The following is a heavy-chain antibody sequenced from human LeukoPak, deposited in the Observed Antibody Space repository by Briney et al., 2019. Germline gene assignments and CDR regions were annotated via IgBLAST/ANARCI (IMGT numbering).Heavy chain of an antibody. V-gene: IGHV3-30*18. Sequence: GGSLRLSCAASGFTFSSSGMHWVRQAPGKGLEWVAVISYDGSNKYYADSVKGRFTISRDNSKNTLYLQMNSLRVEDTAVYYCAKDTRAVPGDYDYYYYYGMDVWGQGTTVTVSS. D-gene: IGHD4-17*01. CDR3: AKDTRAVPGDYDYYYYYGMDV. CDR2: ISYDGSNK. J-gene: IGHJ6*02. CDR1: GFTFSSSG.